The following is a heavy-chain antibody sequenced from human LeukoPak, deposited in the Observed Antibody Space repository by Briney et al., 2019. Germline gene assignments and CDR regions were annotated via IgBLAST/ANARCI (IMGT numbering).Heavy chain of an antibody. CDR3: AHWMTYYYGSGSYPPVPHFDY. D-gene: IGHD3-10*01. CDR1: GFSLITRGAG. CDR2: IYSNDDK. J-gene: IGHJ4*02. V-gene: IGHV2-5*01. Sequence: SGPTLLQPPQTLTLTYTFSGFSLITRGAGGGWLRQPPGKALEWLPLIYSNDDKRYSPSLKSRLTITKDTSKNQVVLTMTNMDPVDTATYYCAHWMTYYYGSGSYPPVPHFDYWGQGTLVTVSS.